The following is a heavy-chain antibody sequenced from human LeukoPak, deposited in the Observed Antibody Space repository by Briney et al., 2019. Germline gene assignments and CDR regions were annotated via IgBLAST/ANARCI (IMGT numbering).Heavy chain of an antibody. CDR3: ARDFSVITFLDAFDI. CDR1: GFTFDDYG. CDR2: ISSSSSYI. Sequence: PGGSLRLSCAASGFTFDDYGMSWVRQAPGKGLEWVSSISSSSSYIYYADSVKGRFTISRDNAKNSLYLQMNSLRAEDTAVYYCARDFSVITFLDAFDIWGQGTMVTVPS. D-gene: IGHD3-22*01. V-gene: IGHV3-21*01. J-gene: IGHJ3*02.